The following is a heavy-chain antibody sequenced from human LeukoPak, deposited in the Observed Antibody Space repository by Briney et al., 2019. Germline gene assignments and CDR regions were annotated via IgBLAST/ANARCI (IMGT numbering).Heavy chain of an antibody. CDR3: ASAYSGSPRPLDY. J-gene: IGHJ4*02. D-gene: IGHD1-26*01. V-gene: IGHV1-18*04. CDR2: ISTYNVNT. Sequence: ASVKVSCKASGYTFTSHGITWVRQAPGQGLEWMGWISTYNVNTNYAQKLQGRVTMTTDTSTSTAYMELRSLRSDDTAVYYCASAYSGSPRPLDYWGQGTLVTVSS. CDR1: GYTFTSHG.